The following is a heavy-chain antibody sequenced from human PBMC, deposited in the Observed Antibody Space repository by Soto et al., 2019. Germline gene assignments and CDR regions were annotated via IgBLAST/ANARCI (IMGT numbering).Heavy chain of an antibody. J-gene: IGHJ5*02. CDR2: IYYSGST. CDR1: GGSISSYY. D-gene: IGHD6-13*01. V-gene: IGHV4-59*01. CDR3: ARRAAAGTFRWFDP. Sequence: SETLSLTCTVSGGSISSYYWSWIRQPPVKVLEWIGYIYYSGSTNYNPSLKSRVTISVDTSKNQFSLKLSSVTAADTAVYYCARRAAAGTFRWFDPWGQGTLVTVSS.